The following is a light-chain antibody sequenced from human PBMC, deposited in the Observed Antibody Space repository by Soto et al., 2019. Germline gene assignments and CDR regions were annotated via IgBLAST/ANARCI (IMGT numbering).Light chain of an antibody. J-gene: IGLJ2*01. CDR1: SGPVSSAFY. V-gene: IGLV7-43*01. CDR2: STN. Sequence: QAVVTQEPSVTVSPGGTVTLTCASNSGPVSSAFYPNWFQQKPGQAPRALIYSTNNRHSWTPARFSGSLLGGKAALTLSAVQPEDEAVYSCLLYFSGVRIFGGGTKVTVL. CDR3: LLYFSGVRI.